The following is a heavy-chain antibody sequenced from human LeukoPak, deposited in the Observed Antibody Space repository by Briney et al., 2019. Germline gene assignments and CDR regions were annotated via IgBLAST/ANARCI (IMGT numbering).Heavy chain of an antibody. V-gene: IGHV3-48*01. CDR1: GFTFSSYS. J-gene: IGHJ4*02. Sequence: GGSLRLSCAASGFTFSSYSMNWVRQAPGKGLEWVSYISSSSSTIYYADSVKGRFTISRDNSKNTLYLQMNSLRAEDTAVYYCAIPSTADYYGSSGRFDYWGQGTLVTVSS. D-gene: IGHD3-22*01. CDR2: ISSSSSTI. CDR3: AIPSTADYYGSSGRFDY.